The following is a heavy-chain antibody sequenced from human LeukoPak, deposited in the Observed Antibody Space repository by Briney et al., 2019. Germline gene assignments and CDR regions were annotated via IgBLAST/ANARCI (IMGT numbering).Heavy chain of an antibody. V-gene: IGHV3-7*01. CDR1: GFTFSNYW. Sequence: GGSLRLSCAASGFTFSNYWMSWVRQAPGKGLEWVANIKQDGSEKYYVDSVKGRFTISRDNAKNSLYLQVNSLRAEDTAVYYCARESETLFDAFDIWGQGTMVTVSS. D-gene: IGHD3-10*02. CDR3: ARESETLFDAFDI. CDR2: IKQDGSEK. J-gene: IGHJ3*02.